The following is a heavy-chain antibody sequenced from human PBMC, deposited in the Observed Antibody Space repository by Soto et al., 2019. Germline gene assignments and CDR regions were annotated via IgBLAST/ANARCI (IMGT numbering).Heavy chain of an antibody. Sequence: QVQLVESGGGVVQPGSSLRLSCAASGFTFSSYGMHWVRQAPGKGLEWVALLSSDGSSRFYADSVKGRFTISRDNSENTLYLQMNSLRNDDTAVYYCAKDRNSFGYDSFVHWGQGTLVTVSS. CDR2: LSSDGSSR. CDR1: GFTFSSYG. J-gene: IGHJ4*02. V-gene: IGHV3-30*18. CDR3: AKDRNSFGYDSFVH. D-gene: IGHD3-16*01.